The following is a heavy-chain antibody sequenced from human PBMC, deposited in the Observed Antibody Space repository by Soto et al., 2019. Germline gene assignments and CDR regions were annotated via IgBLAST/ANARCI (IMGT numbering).Heavy chain of an antibody. CDR1: GFTFSSYS. D-gene: IGHD3-22*01. CDR3: ASNVITMIVGAMDV. V-gene: IGHV3-48*01. CDR2: ISSSSSTI. Sequence: PGGSLRLSCAASGFTFSSYSMNWVRQAPGKGLEWVSYISSSSSTIYYADSVKGRFTISRDNAKNSPYLQMSSLRAEDTAVYYCASNVITMIVGAMDVWGQGTTVTVSS. J-gene: IGHJ6*02.